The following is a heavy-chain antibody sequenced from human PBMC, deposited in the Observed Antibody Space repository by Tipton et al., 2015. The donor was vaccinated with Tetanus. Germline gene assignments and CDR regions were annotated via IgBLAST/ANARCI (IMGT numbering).Heavy chain of an antibody. CDR1: GDSISFYY. Sequence: TLSLTCTVSGDSISFYYWSWIRQPPGKGLEWIGYIYYSGNIKYNPSLKSRVTMSVDTSKNQFSLNLTSVTAADTAVYYCARDLRRYQQNNLFDSWGQGTRVPVSS. V-gene: IGHV4-59*01. CDR2: IYYSGNI. D-gene: IGHD2-2*01. CDR3: ARDLRRYQQNNLFDS. J-gene: IGHJ5*01.